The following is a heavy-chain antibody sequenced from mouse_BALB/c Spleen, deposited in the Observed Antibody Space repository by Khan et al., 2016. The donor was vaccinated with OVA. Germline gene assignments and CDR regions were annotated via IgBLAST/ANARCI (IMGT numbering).Heavy chain of an antibody. CDR2: INTYTGEP. Sequence: QIQLVQSGPELKKPGETVKISCKASGYAFTNNGMNWARQAPGKGLKWMGWINTYTGEPTYAADFKGRFAFSLETSASTAYLQINNLKNEDTATYFCASVGYSGTIDYWGQGTSVTVSS. J-gene: IGHJ4*01. CDR3: ASVGYSGTIDY. V-gene: IGHV9-3-1*01. D-gene: IGHD2-14*01. CDR1: GYAFTNNG.